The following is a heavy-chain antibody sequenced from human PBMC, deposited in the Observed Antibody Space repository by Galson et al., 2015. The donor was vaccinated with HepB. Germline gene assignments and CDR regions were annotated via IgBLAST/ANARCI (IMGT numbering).Heavy chain of an antibody. CDR1: GFSFSIYA. Sequence: SLRLSCAASGFSFSIYAMHWVRQAPGKGLEWVAHISYDGSNKYYADSVKGRFTISRDNSKNTLYLQMNSLTTEDTAVYYCARDARNPPTFDSWGQGTLVTVSS. J-gene: IGHJ4*02. CDR3: ARDARNPPTFDS. V-gene: IGHV3-30-3*01. CDR2: ISYDGSNK.